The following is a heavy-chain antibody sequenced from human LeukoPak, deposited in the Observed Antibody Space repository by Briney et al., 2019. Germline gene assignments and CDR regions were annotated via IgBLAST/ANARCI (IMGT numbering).Heavy chain of an antibody. J-gene: IGHJ5*02. D-gene: IGHD3-10*01. Sequence: TGGSLRLSCAASGFTFSDAWMNWVRQAPGKGLEWVGHIKTKTDGGTADYAAPVKGRFTISRDDSRNTLFLQMNSLSTEDTAVYYCPPPRHYLDPWGQGTLVTVSS. V-gene: IGHV3-15*01. CDR1: GFTFSDAW. CDR2: IKTKTDGGTA. CDR3: PPPRHYLDP.